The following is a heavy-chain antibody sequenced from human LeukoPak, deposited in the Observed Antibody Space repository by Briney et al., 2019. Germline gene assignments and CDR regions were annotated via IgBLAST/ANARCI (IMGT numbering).Heavy chain of an antibody. D-gene: IGHD6-13*01. Sequence: SGGSLRLSCAASGSTFSSYSMNWVRQAPGKGLEWVSSISSRSSYIYYADSVKGRFTISRDNAKNSLYLQMNSLRAEDTAVYYCARDLGSSWFNFDYWGQGTLVTVSS. V-gene: IGHV3-21*01. CDR2: ISSRSSYI. CDR1: GSTFSSYS. J-gene: IGHJ4*02. CDR3: ARDLGSSWFNFDY.